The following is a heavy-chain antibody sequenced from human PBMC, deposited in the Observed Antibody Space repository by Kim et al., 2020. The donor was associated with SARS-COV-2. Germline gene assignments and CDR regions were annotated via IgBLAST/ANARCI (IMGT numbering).Heavy chain of an antibody. CDR1: GGSISSSADY. CDR2: IYFSGST. CDR3: AKLKVGNSSSSKWFDP. D-gene: IGHD6-6*01. J-gene: IGHJ5*02. V-gene: IGHV4-39*01. Sequence: SETLSFTCTLSGGSISSSADYWGWIRQPPGKGLEWIGTIYFSGSTHYNPSLKGRVTISIDTSKNQFSLNLSSVTATDTAIYYCAKLKVGNSSSSKWFDPWGQGTLVTVSS.